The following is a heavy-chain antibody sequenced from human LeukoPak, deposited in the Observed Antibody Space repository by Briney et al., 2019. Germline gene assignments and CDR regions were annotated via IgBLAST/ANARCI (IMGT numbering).Heavy chain of an antibody. Sequence: PGRSQSLSCAASGFILDVSGMHWVRQARGKGRGWVSLISGDGGSTYYADSVKGRFTISRGNSKNSLYLQMNSLRTEDTALYYCAKDSGIAAAGDYWGQGTLVTVSS. CDR1: GFILDVSG. CDR3: AKDSGIAAAGDY. J-gene: IGHJ4*02. D-gene: IGHD6-13*01. CDR2: ISGDGGST. V-gene: IGHV3-43*02.